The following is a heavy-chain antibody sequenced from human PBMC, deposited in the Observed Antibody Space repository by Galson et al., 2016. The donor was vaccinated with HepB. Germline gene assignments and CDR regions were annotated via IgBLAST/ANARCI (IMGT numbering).Heavy chain of an antibody. D-gene: IGHD6-13*01. CDR3: AKDRDEAAGGFDY. V-gene: IGHV3-9*01. CDR1: GFTFHAYG. J-gene: IGHJ4*02. Sequence: SLRLSCAASGFTFHAYGIHWVRQAPGKGLEWVAGITWSGDRMGYADAVKGRFTISRDNARNSLYLQLSNLKPDDTAFYYCAKDRDEAAGGFDYWGQGTLVTVSS. CDR2: ITWSGDRM.